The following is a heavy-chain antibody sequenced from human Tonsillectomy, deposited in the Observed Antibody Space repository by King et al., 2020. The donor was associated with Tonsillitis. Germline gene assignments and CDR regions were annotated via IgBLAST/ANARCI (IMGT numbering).Heavy chain of an antibody. Sequence: VQLVESGGGLVQPGGSLRLACVASGFSLSDSWMHWVRPAPGKGVVWVSRINSDGSSKNYADSVKGRFTLSRDNAKNTLYLQMNSLRAEDTALYYCARTNWFDPWGQGTLVTVSS. CDR2: INSDGSSK. CDR1: GFSLSDSW. J-gene: IGHJ5*02. V-gene: IGHV3-74*01. CDR3: ARTNWFDP.